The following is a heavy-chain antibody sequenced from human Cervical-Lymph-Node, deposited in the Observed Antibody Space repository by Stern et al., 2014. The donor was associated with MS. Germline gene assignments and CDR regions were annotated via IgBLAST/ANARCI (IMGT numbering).Heavy chain of an antibody. CDR3: ARRIRDGYDWDAFNI. CDR1: VDSFSGYW. Sequence: EVQLVESGAEARKPGESLKISCKGSVDSFSGYWIGWVRQRPGKGLEWMGIIYPGDSDTRYSPSFQGQVTMSADKSINTDYLQWSSLKASDTAIYYCARRIRDGYDWDAFNIWGQGTMVTVSS. CDR2: IYPGDSDT. D-gene: IGHD5-24*01. V-gene: IGHV5-51*03. J-gene: IGHJ3*02.